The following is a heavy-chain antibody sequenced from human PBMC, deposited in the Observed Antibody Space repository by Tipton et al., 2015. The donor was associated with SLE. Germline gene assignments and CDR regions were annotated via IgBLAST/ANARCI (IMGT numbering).Heavy chain of an antibody. D-gene: IGHD3-16*01. CDR3: ARDRGGYTYAFDS. CDR2: MNPSAGTT. CDR1: GGTFSSYA. V-gene: IGHV1-46*01. J-gene: IGHJ4*02. Sequence: QLVQSGAEVKKPGSSVKVSCKASGGTFSSYAISWVRQAPGQGLEWMGIMNPSAGTTSYTQKFQGRVTLTSDTSTGTVYMELSSLRSDDTAVYYCARDRGGYTYAFDSWGQGTLVTVSS.